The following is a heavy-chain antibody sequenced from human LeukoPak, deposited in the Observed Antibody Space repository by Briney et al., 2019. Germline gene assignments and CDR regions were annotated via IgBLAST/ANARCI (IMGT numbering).Heavy chain of an antibody. CDR2: ISAYNGNT. CDR1: GYTFTSYG. Sequence: GASVNVSCTASGYTFTSYGISWVRQAPGQGLEWMGWISAYNGNTNSAQNLRGRVTMTADTSTSTAYMELRSLRSDDTAVYYCARANDQLYYFDFWGQGTLVTVSS. V-gene: IGHV1-18*01. CDR3: ARANDQLYYFDF. D-gene: IGHD3-16*01. J-gene: IGHJ4*02.